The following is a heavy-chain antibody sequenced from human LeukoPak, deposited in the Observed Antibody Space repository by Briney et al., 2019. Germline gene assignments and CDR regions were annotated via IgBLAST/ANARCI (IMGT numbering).Heavy chain of an antibody. CDR1: GFTFSNAW. CDR2: IKSKTDGGTI. CDR3: TTETGYSFDY. D-gene: IGHD3-9*01. V-gene: IGHV3-15*01. J-gene: IGHJ4*02. Sequence: TSGGSLRLSCAGSGFTFSNAWMSWVRQGPGKALEWVGRIKSKTDGGTIDYAAPVKGRFTISRDDSKSTLYLQMNSLKNEETAVYYCTTETGYSFDYWGQGTLVTVSS.